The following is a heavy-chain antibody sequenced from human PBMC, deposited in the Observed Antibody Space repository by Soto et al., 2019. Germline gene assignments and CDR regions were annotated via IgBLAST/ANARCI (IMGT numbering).Heavy chain of an antibody. D-gene: IGHD2-15*01. J-gene: IGHJ4*02. CDR1: GFTFSSYG. CDR3: AKGLGYCSGGSCYNDY. V-gene: IGHV3-30*18. Sequence: GSLRLSCAASGFTFSSYGMHWVRQAPGKGLEWVAVISYDGSNKYYADSVKGRFTISRDNSKNTLYLQMNSLRAEDTAVYYCAKGLGYCSGGSCYNDYWGQGTLVTVSS. CDR2: ISYDGSNK.